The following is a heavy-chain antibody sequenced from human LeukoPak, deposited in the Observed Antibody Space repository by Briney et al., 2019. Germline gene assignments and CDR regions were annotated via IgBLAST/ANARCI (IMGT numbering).Heavy chain of an antibody. V-gene: IGHV4-39*07. CDR2: IYYSGST. CDR1: GGSISSSSYY. D-gene: IGHD3-3*01. J-gene: IGHJ5*02. CDR3: ERVLHSNYDFWSGYSNWFDP. Sequence: SETLSLTCTVSGGSISSSSYYWGWIRQPPGKGLEWIGSIYYSGSTYYNPSLKSRVTISVDTSKNQFSLKLSSVTAADTAVYYCERVLHSNYDFWSGYSNWFDPWGQGTLVTVSS.